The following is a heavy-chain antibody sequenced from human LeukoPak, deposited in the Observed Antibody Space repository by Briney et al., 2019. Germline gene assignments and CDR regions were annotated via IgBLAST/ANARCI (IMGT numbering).Heavy chain of an antibody. V-gene: IGHV3-15*01. J-gene: IGHJ4*02. Sequence: GGSLRLSFAASGFTFSDAWMSWVRQAPGKGLEWVGRINSKTDGGTTDYAAPVKGRFTISRDDSKNTLYLQMNSLRTEDTAVYYCARVRIGAPYYFDYWGQGTLVTVSS. D-gene: IGHD3-3*01. CDR1: GFTFSDAW. CDR3: ARVRIGAPYYFDY. CDR2: INSKTDGGTT.